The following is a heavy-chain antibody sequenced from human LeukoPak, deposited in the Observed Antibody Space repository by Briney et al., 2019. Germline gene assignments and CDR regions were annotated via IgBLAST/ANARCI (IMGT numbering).Heavy chain of an antibody. CDR3: ARDVGESNYFDY. Sequence: ASVTVSCKASGYTFTSYGISWVRQAPGQGLEWMGWISAYNGNTNYAQKLQGRVTMTTDTSTSTAYMELSRLRSDDPAVYYCARDVGESNYFDYWGQGTLVTVSS. J-gene: IGHJ4*02. V-gene: IGHV1-18*01. D-gene: IGHD3-16*01. CDR2: ISAYNGNT. CDR1: GYTFTSYG.